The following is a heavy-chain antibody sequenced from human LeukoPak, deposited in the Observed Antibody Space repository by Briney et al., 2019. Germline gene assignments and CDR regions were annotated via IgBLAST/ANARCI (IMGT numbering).Heavy chain of an antibody. CDR2: ISSSSSTI. CDR3: ARDAGYYYDSSGYYSG. Sequence: GGSLRLSCAASGFTFSSYNMNWVRQAPGKGLEWVSYISSSSSTIYYADSVKGRFTISRDNAKNSLYLQMNSLRAEDTAVYYCARDAGYYYDSSGYYSGWGQGTLVTVSS. D-gene: IGHD3-22*01. CDR1: GFTFSSYN. V-gene: IGHV3-48*01. J-gene: IGHJ4*02.